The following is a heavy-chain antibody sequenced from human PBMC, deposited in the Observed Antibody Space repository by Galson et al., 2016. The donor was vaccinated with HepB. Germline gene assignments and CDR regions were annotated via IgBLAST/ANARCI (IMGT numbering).Heavy chain of an antibody. Sequence: SETLSLTCTVSGGSIISGSHYWTWMRQSPGRGLEWIGSVFSNGDPFYIPSLKSRVSISIDTSKSQVSLRLSSVTATDTAYYYCARHGRGRPLFWGQGILVIVSS. CDR1: GGSIISGSHY. CDR3: ARHGRGRPLF. D-gene: IGHD2-21*01. V-gene: IGHV4-39*01. CDR2: VFSNGDP. J-gene: IGHJ4*02.